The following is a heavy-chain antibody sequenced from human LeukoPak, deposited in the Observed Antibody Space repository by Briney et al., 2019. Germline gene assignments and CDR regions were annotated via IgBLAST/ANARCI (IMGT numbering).Heavy chain of an antibody. D-gene: IGHD4-11*01. Sequence: ASVKLSCKASGGTFSSYAISWVRQAPGQGLEWMGGIIPIFGTANYAQKFQGRVTITTDESTSTAYIELSSLRSEDTAVYYRAREALHDNWFDPWGQGTLVTVSS. J-gene: IGHJ5*02. V-gene: IGHV1-69*05. CDR2: IIPIFGTA. CDR3: AREALHDNWFDP. CDR1: GGTFSSYA.